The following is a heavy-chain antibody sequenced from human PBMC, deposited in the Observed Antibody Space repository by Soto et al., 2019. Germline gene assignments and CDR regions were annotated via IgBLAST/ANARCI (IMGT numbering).Heavy chain of an antibody. Sequence: GGSLRLACSASGFTFSSYAMQWVRQAPSKGLEWVAVISYDGSNKYYADSVKGRFTISRDNSKNKLYLQMNSLRAEDTAVYYCARDTTYYDFWSGYYGYYFDYWGQGTLVTVSS. CDR3: ARDTTYYDFWSGYYGYYFDY. CDR2: ISYDGSNK. V-gene: IGHV3-30-3*01. J-gene: IGHJ4*02. D-gene: IGHD3-3*01. CDR1: GFTFSSYA.